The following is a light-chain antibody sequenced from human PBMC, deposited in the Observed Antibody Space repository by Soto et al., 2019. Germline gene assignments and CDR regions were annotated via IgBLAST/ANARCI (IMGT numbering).Light chain of an antibody. CDR2: DVS. CDR3: SSYTSSSTLLYV. CDR1: NSDIGGYKY. Sequence: QSVLTQPASVSGSPGQSITISCTGTNSDIGGYKYVSWNQQHTGKAPKHMIYDVSNRPSGVSNRFSGSKSDNTASLFISGLQAEDEADYYCSSYTSSSTLLYVFGTGTKVTVL. J-gene: IGLJ1*01. V-gene: IGLV2-14*01.